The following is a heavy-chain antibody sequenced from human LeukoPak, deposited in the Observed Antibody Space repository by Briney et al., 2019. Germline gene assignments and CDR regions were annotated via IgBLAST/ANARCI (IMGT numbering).Heavy chain of an antibody. CDR3: ARDQYDILTGYRLDP. CDR1: GFTFSDYY. D-gene: IGHD3-9*01. Sequence: GGSLRLSCAASGFTFSDYYMSWIRQAPGKGLEWVSYISSSGSIIYYADSVKGRFTISRDNAKNSMYLQMNSLRAEDTAVYYCARDQYDILTGYRLDPWGQGTLVTVSS. CDR2: ISSSGSII. V-gene: IGHV3-11*04. J-gene: IGHJ5*02.